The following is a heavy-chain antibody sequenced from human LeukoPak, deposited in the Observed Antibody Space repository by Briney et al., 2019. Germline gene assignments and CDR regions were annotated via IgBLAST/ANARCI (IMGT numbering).Heavy chain of an antibody. Sequence: SETLSLTCTVSGGSFSSGSYYWSWIRQPPGKGLEWIGYIYYSGSTNYNPSPKSRVTISVDTSKNQFSLKLSSVTAADTAVYYCARSKYSGYDWEFDYWGQGTLVTVSS. CDR2: IYYSGST. J-gene: IGHJ4*02. V-gene: IGHV4-61*01. CDR1: GGSFSSGSYY. CDR3: ARSKYSGYDWEFDY. D-gene: IGHD5-12*01.